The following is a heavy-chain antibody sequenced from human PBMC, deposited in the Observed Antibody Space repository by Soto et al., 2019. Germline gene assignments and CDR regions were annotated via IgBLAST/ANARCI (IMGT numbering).Heavy chain of an antibody. CDR3: ARETSYNYYYMDV. Sequence: PGESLKISCKGSGYSFTSYWIGWVRQMPGKGLEWVGIIYPGDSDTRYSPSFQGQVTISADKSISTAYLQWSSLKASDTAMYYCARETSYNYYYMDVWGKGTTVTVS. V-gene: IGHV5-51*01. CDR1: GYSFTSYW. D-gene: IGHD1-20*01. J-gene: IGHJ6*03. CDR2: IYPGDSDT.